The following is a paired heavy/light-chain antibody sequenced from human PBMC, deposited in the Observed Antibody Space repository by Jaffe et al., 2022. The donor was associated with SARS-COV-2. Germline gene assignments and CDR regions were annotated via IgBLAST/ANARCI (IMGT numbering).Heavy chain of an antibody. V-gene: IGHV3-48*02. CDR3: ARDRRGSSSFCIDL. CDR2: TTSSSSTI. D-gene: IGHD6-19*01. CDR1: GFTFSSYS. Sequence: EVQLVESGGGLAQPGGSLRLSCGASGFTFSSYSMNWVRQAPGKGLEWVAFTTSSSSTIYYADSVKGRFTISRDNAKNSLYLQMNSLRDEDTAVYYCARDRRGSSSFCIDLWGQGTLVTVSS. J-gene: IGHJ5*02.
Light chain of an antibody. V-gene: IGKV4-1*01. CDR3: HQYYSTPPT. CDR2: WAS. Sequence: DIVMTQSPDSLAVSLGERATINCKSSQSVLYSSNSKNYLAWYQQRPGQPPKLLIYWASTRESGVPDRFSGSGSGTDFTLTISSLQAEDVAVYYCHQYYSTPPTFGQGTKVEIK. J-gene: IGKJ1*01. CDR1: QSVLYSSNSKNY.